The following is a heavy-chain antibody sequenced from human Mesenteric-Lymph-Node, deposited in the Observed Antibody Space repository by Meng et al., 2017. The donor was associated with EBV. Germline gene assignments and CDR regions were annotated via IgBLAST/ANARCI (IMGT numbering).Heavy chain of an antibody. J-gene: IGHJ4*02. Sequence: QVRRRRCGPGPVKPSGTLPRTGPSPGVSLRAATWWRWGRQAPGKGLEGIGEIYHTGFTNYIPPPKSRVTISIDKSKNHFFLQLRSVTAADTAVYYCAKMNPPPNYYDNRDSNYWGQGILVTVSS. CDR3: AKMNPPPNYYDNRDSNY. D-gene: IGHD3-22*01. V-gene: IGHV4-4*02. CDR2: IYHTGFT. CDR1: GVSLRAATW.